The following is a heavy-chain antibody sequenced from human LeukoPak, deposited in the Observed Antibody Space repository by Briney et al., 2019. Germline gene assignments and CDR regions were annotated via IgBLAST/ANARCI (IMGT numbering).Heavy chain of an antibody. D-gene: IGHD2-15*01. V-gene: IGHV4-31*03. J-gene: IGHJ3*02. CDR1: GGSISSGGYY. Sequence: ASQTLSLTCTVSGGSISSGGYYWSWIRQHPGKGLEGIGDIYYSGSTYYNPSLKSRVTISVDTYKNQFSLKLSSVTAADTAVYYCARESAYCSGGSCPFKIWGQGTMVTVSS. CDR2: IYYSGST. CDR3: ARESAYCSGGSCPFKI.